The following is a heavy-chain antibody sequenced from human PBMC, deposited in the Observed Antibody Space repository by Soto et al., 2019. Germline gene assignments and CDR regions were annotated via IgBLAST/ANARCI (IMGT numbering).Heavy chain of an antibody. CDR2: IYYSGST. CDR3: PENY. CDR1: GGSISSSSYY. J-gene: IGHJ4*02. V-gene: IGHV4-39*01. D-gene: IGHD2-21*01. Sequence: TSETLSLTCTVSGGSISSSSYYWGWIRQPPGKGLEWIGTIYYSGSTYYNPSLKSRVAISVDTSQNQFSLKFDDAAVYYCARGFIPENYWGQGTRVTVSS.